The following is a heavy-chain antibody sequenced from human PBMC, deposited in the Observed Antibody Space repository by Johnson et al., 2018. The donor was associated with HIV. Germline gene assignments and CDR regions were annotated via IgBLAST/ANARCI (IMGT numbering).Heavy chain of an antibody. CDR2: IKQDGSEK. CDR3: ARDGAYSYFAFDM. Sequence: VQLVESGGGVVQPGRSLRLSCAASGFTFSSYGMHWVRQAPGKGLEWVANIKQDGSEKYYVDSVKGRFTISRDNAKNSLYLQMNSLRAEDTAVYYCARDGAYSYFAFDMWGQGTMVTVSS. CDR1: GFTFSSYG. J-gene: IGHJ3*02. D-gene: IGHD5-18*01. V-gene: IGHV3-7*03.